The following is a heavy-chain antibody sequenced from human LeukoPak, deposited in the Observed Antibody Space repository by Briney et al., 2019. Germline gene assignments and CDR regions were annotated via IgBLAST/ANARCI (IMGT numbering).Heavy chain of an antibody. V-gene: IGHV1-2*02. Sequence: GASVKVSCKASGYTFTGYYMHWVRQAPGQGLEWMGWINPNSGGTNYAQKFQGRVTMTRDTSISTAYMELSSLRSEDTAVYYCARDSHYYDSSGYRNWFDPWGQGTLVTVSS. CDR2: INPNSGGT. J-gene: IGHJ5*02. CDR3: ARDSHYYDSSGYRNWFDP. D-gene: IGHD3-22*01. CDR1: GYTFTGYY.